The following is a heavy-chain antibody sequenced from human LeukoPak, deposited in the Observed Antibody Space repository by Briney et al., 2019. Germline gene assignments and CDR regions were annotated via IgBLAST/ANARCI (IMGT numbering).Heavy chain of an antibody. CDR3: ARMRGTTLFDY. Sequence: SETLSLTCTVSGGPISSYYWSWIRQPPGKGLEWIGYIYYSGSTNYNPSLKSRVTISVDTSKNQFSLKLSSVTAADTAVYYCARMRGTTLFDYWGQGTLVTVSS. J-gene: IGHJ4*02. V-gene: IGHV4-59*01. CDR2: IYYSGST. CDR1: GGPISSYY. D-gene: IGHD2/OR15-2a*01.